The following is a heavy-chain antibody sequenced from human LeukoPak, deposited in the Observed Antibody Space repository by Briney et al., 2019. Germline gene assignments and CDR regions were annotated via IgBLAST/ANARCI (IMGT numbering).Heavy chain of an antibody. J-gene: IGHJ3*02. D-gene: IGHD1-1*01. Sequence: KPSETLSLTCTVSGDSDRNHCWSWIRQPPGKGLQWIGYIYYSGTTNYNPSLKSRVTISLDMSKNQLSLKLTYVTPADTAVYYCARETPLSGVQLGRPLDAFDIWGRGTMVTVSS. CDR1: GDSDRNHC. V-gene: IGHV4-59*02. CDR3: ARETPLSGVQLGRPLDAFDI. CDR2: IYYSGTT.